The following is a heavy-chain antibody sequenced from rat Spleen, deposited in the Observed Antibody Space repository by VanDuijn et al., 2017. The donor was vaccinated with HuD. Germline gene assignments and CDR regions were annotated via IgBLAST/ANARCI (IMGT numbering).Heavy chain of an antibody. CDR1: GFTFSDYN. CDR2: ISNDGSNT. D-gene: IGHD1-7*01. CDR3: ARPSYGYPFAY. Sequence: EVQLVESGGGLVQPGRSLKLSCAASGFTFSDYNMAWVRQAPKKGLEWVAIISNDGSNTYYRDSVKGRFTISRDNAKSTLYLQMDSLRSDDTATYYCARPSYGYPFAYWGQGTLVTVSS. V-gene: IGHV5-7*01. J-gene: IGHJ3*01.